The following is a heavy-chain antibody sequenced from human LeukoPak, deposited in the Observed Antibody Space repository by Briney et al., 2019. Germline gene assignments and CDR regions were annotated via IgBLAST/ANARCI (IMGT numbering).Heavy chain of an antibody. CDR3: ARAGSYRGYFDY. Sequence: SETLSLTCPVSGGSISSYYWSWIRQPPGKGLEWIGYIYYTGSTNNTSLKSRVTISVDTSKNQFSLKLSSVTAADTAVYYCARAGSYRGYFDYWGQGTLVTVSS. J-gene: IGHJ4*02. CDR2: IYYTGST. CDR1: GGSISSYY. D-gene: IGHD1-26*01. V-gene: IGHV4-59*01.